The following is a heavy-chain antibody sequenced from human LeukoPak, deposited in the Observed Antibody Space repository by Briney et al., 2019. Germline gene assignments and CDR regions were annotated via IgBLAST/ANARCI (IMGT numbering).Heavy chain of an antibody. CDR3: AELGITMIGGV. Sequence: GGSLRLSCAASGFTFSSYAMRWVRQARGKGVEWVSAISGSGGSTYYADCVKGRFTIYRDNSKNTLYLQMNSLRAEDTAVYYCAELGITMIGGVWGKGTTVTISS. V-gene: IGHV3-23*01. D-gene: IGHD3-10*02. CDR2: ISGSGGST. J-gene: IGHJ6*04. CDR1: GFTFSSYA.